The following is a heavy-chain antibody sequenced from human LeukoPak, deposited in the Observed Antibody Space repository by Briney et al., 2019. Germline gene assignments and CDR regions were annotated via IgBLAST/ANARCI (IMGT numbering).Heavy chain of an antibody. V-gene: IGHV3-7*01. CDR3: AREWQGGIAAAGTRIEGDY. Sequence: GGSLRLSCAVSGFSVSGYWMTWVRQAPGKGLEWVANIKQDGSEKNYVDSVKGRVTISRDNAENSLFLQMNSLRVEDTAVYYCAREWQGGIAAAGTRIEGDYWGQGTLVAVSS. CDR2: IKQDGSEK. D-gene: IGHD6-13*01. J-gene: IGHJ4*02. CDR1: GFSVSGYW.